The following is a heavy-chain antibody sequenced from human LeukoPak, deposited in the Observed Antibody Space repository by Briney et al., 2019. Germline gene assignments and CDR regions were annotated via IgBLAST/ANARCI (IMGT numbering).Heavy chain of an antibody. CDR2: ISSNGGST. CDR1: GFTFSSYA. Sequence: GGSLRLSCAASGFTFSSYAMHWVRQAPGKGLEYVSAISSNGGSTYYANSVKGRFTISRDNSKNTLYLQMGSLRAEDMAVYYCAREGGATKTFDYWGQGTLVTVSS. CDR3: AREGGATKTFDY. D-gene: IGHD1-26*01. J-gene: IGHJ4*02. V-gene: IGHV3-64*01.